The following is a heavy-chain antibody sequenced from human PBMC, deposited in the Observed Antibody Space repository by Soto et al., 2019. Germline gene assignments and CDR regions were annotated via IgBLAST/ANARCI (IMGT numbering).Heavy chain of an antibody. CDR1: GGSFGGYY. D-gene: IGHD3-9*01. J-gene: IGHJ3*02. CDR2: INHSGST. Sequence: SETLSLTCAVYGGSFGGYYWSWIRQPPGKGLEWIGEINHSGSTNYNPSLKSRVTISVDTSKNQFSLKLSSVTAADTAVYYCARGDQYYDILTGYSERDDAFDIWGQGTMVTVSS. V-gene: IGHV4-34*01. CDR3: ARGDQYYDILTGYSERDDAFDI.